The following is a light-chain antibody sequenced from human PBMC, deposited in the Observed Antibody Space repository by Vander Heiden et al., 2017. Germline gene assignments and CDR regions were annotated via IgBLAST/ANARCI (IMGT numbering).Light chain of an antibody. CDR1: QDISNY. V-gene: IGKV1-33*01. CDR3: HQYHSPAYT. J-gene: IGKJ2*01. Sequence: DIQMTQSPASLSASVVDRVTITCQASQDISNYLNWYQQKPRKAPKLLIYVASNLETGVPSRFSGSRSGTDFTFTISSLQPEDIATYYCHQYHSPAYTFGQGTKLEI. CDR2: VAS.